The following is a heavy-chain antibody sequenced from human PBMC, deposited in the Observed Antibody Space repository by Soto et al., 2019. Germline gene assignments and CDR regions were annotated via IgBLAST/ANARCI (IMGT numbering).Heavy chain of an antibody. CDR2: IKSKTDGGTV. J-gene: IGHJ4*02. V-gene: IGHV3-15*07. D-gene: IGHD3-9*01. Sequence: GGSLRLSCAVSGVTLSNVWMNWVRQAPGKGPEWVGRIKSKTDGGTVEYAAPVKDRFTISRDDSENQVVLTMTNMDPVDTATYYCAHCRYFDWTIDYWGQGTLVTVSS. CDR1: GVTLSNVW. CDR3: AHCRYFDWTIDY.